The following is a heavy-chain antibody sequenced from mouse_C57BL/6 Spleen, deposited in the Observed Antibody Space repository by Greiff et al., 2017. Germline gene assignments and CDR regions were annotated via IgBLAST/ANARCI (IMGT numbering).Heavy chain of an antibody. CDR1: GYTFTSYW. Sequence: QVHVKQPGAELVMPGASVKLSCKASGYTFTSYWMPWVKQRPGQGLEWIGEIDPADSYTNYNQKFKGKSTLTVDKSSSTAYLQLSSLTSEDSAVYYCRRDYEWYYGVGYWGQGTLVTVAA. CDR3: RRDYEWYYGVGY. J-gene: IGHJ3*01. CDR2: IDPADSYT. D-gene: IGHD1-1*01. V-gene: IGHV1-69*01.